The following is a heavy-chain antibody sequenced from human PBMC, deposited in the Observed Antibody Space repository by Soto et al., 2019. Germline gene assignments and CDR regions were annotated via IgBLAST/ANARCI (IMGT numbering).Heavy chain of an antibody. D-gene: IGHD2-2*01. CDR2: IIPIFGTA. V-gene: IGHV1-69*01. J-gene: IGHJ6*02. CDR3: ARPGDYCSSTSCYPYYCGMDV. CDR1: GCTFSSYA. Sequence: QVQLVQSGAEVKKPGSSVKVSCKASGCTFSSYAISWVRQAPGQGLEWMGGIIPIFGTANYAQKFQGRVTITAEESKSTAYMELSSLRSGDTAVYYCARPGDYCSSTSCYPYYCGMDVWGQGTTVTVSS.